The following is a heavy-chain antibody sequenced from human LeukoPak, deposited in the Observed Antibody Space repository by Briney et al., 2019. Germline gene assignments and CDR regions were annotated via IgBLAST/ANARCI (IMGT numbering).Heavy chain of an antibody. CDR1: GGSINTYY. D-gene: IGHD1-26*01. J-gene: IGHJ2*01. CDR3: ARVSYLGDWDFDL. Sequence: SQTLSLTCTISGGSINTYYWSWIRQPAGRGLEGLGRIYTIGGNTKYNPSLESRAAMSADTSKNQFSLKMTSVTAADTAVYYCARVSYLGDWDFDLWGRGTLVTVSS. V-gene: IGHV4-4*07. CDR2: IYTIGGNT.